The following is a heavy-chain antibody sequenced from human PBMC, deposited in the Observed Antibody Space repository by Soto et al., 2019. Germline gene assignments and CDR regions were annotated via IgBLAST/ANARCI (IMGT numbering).Heavy chain of an antibody. Sequence: AASVKGACKAAGGRFRRNAGEWMRQDRGQRLEWIGRVVVGTGSTTYAQIVQERIAITRDMSTNTAYMELSGLRPEDTAIYYCAADAHRDDFWSSYPYYYSSMAFLVQRTTVPVSS. CDR3: AADAHRDDFWSSYPYYYSSMAF. CDR2: VVVGTGST. V-gene: IGHV1-58*01. CDR1: GGRFRRNA. J-gene: IGHJ6*02. D-gene: IGHD3-3*01.